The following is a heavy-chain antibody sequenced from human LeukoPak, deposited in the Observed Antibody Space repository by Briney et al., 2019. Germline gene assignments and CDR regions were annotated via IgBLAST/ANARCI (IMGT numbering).Heavy chain of an antibody. CDR1: GFSLSGYW. D-gene: IGHD2-15*01. Sequence: GGSLRLSCVASGFSLSGYWMYWVRQAPGKGLMYISRNNGDGSTTNYADVVKGRFTMSRDNVKNTLYLQMNSLRVEDTAVYYCARDPRNVGLAPWGQGTLVAVSS. V-gene: IGHV3-74*01. CDR2: NNGDGSTT. J-gene: IGHJ5*02. CDR3: ARDPRNVGLAP.